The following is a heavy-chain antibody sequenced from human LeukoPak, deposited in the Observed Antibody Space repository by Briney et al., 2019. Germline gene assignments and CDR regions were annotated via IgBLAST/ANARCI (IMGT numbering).Heavy chain of an antibody. CDR3: VKERSYYDSSCYYRWFDP. Sequence: GGSLRLSCSVSGFTFSSYPMHWVRQAPGKGLEYVSAISSNGGSTYYSDSVKGRFTVTRDNSENTLYLQMSSLRAEDTAVYYCVKERSYYDSSCYYRWFDPWGQGTLVTVSS. CDR1: GFTFSSYP. J-gene: IGHJ5*02. V-gene: IGHV3-64D*09. D-gene: IGHD3-22*01. CDR2: ISSNGGST.